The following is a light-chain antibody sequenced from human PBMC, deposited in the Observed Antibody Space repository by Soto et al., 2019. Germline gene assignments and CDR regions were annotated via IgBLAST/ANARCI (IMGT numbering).Light chain of an antibody. V-gene: IGKV1-5*01. CDR1: QSISSW. CDR2: DAS. J-gene: IGKJ1*01. Sequence: DSQMTQSPSTMSASVGDRVTITCRASQSISSWLAWYQQKPGKAPKLLIYDASCLESGVPSRFSGSGSGTEFTLTISSLQPDDFATYYCQQYNSYPWTFGQGTKVEIK. CDR3: QQYNSYPWT.